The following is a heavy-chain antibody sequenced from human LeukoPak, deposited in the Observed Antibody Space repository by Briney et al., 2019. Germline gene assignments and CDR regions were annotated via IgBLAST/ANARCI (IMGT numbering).Heavy chain of an antibody. D-gene: IGHD5-18*01. CDR3: ARLDTAMAANWFDP. J-gene: IGHJ5*02. V-gene: IGHV4-30-2*01. Sequence: SETLSLTCTVSGDSISSGGDYWSWIRQPPGKGLEWIGHVFHTGDTSYNPSLKSRVTISVHKSKDQFSLNLNSVTAADTAVYYCARLDTAMAANWFDPWGQGTLVTVSS. CDR2: VFHTGDT. CDR1: GDSISSGGDY.